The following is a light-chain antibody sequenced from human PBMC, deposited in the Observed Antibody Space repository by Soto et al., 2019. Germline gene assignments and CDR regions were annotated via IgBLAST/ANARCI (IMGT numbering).Light chain of an antibody. Sequence: ETVITQPPRTRCLFRGEGATLSCRAGQSVSSSQLAWYQQKPGQAPRLPAYGACGRATGIPERFSGSLSEKDFTLSISTLAPVDFAVYYWQHYGHSPLTFREGTRL. CDR3: QHYGHSPLT. V-gene: IGKV3-20*01. CDR2: GAC. CDR1: QSVSSSQ. J-gene: IGKJ5*01.